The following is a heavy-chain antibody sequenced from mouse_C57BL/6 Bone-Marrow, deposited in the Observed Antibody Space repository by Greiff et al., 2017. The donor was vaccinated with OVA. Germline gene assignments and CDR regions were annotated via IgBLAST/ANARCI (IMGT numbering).Heavy chain of an antibody. D-gene: IGHD2-10*02. CDR3: TRDLLYGNYENYYAMDY. CDR1: GFTFSSYA. Sequence: EVQLVESGEGLVKPGGSLKLSCAASGFTFSSYAMSWVRQTPEKRLEWVAYISSGGDYIYYADTVKGRFTISRDNARNTLYLQMSSLKSEDTAMYYCTRDLLYGNYENYYAMDYWGQGTSVTVSS. V-gene: IGHV5-9-1*02. J-gene: IGHJ4*01. CDR2: ISSGGDYI.